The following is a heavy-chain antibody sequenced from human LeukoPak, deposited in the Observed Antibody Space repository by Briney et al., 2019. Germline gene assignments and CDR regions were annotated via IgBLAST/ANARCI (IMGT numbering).Heavy chain of an antibody. V-gene: IGHV1-18*01. D-gene: IGHD1-20*01. CDR3: ASVTGTTSR. CDR1: GYTFTSDG. CDR2: ISAYNANT. J-gene: IGHJ4*02. Sequence: AGVKVSCKASGYTFTSDGISWVGQAPGQGLEWMGWISAYNANTNYAPKLPRRVTMTTHTSTSTAYMELRSLRSGDAAVYYCASVTGTTSRWGQGTLVTVSS.